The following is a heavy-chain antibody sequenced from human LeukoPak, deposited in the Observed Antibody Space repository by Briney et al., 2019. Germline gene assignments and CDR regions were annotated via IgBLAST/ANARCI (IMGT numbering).Heavy chain of an antibody. V-gene: IGHV3-48*04. D-gene: IGHD3-22*01. CDR3: VRDWGYDSSGYWQKYFDT. CDR1: GFTFSSYG. Sequence: GGSLRLSCAASGFTFSSYGMYWVRQAPGKGLEWVSYISSSGSTIYYADSVKGRFTISRDNAKNTVYLQMNSLRAEDTAVYYCVRDWGYDSSGYWQKYFDTWGQGTLVTVSS. CDR2: ISSSGSTI. J-gene: IGHJ4*02.